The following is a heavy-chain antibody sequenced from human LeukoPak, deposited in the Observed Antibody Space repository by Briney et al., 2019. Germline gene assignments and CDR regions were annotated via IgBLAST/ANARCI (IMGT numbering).Heavy chain of an antibody. V-gene: IGHV4-59*01. D-gene: IGHD3-9*01. CDR2: IYHSGST. Sequence: SETLSLTCTVSGGSISSYYWSWIRQPPGKGLEWIGYIYHSGSTKYNPSLKSRVTISVDTSKNQFSLKLSSVTAADTAVYYCARALRYFDWLSSNYYYYYMDVWGKGTTVTISS. CDR1: GGSISSYY. CDR3: ARALRYFDWLSSNYYYYYMDV. J-gene: IGHJ6*03.